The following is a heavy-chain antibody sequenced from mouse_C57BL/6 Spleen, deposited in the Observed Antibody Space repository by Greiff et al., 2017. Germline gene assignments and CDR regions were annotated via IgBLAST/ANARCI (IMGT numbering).Heavy chain of an antibody. CDR2: IDPSDSYT. Sequence: QVQLQQPGAELVRPGTSVKLSCKASGYTFTSYWMHWVKQRPGQGLEWIGVIDPSDSYTNYNQKFKGKATLTVDPSSSTAYMQLSSLTSEDSAVYYCARKDYEHFDVWGTGTTVTVSS. J-gene: IGHJ1*03. V-gene: IGHV1-59*01. D-gene: IGHD2-4*01. CDR1: GYTFTSYW. CDR3: ARKDYEHFDV.